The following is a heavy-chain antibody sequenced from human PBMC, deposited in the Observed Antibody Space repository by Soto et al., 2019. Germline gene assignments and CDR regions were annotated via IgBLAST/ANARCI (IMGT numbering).Heavy chain of an antibody. J-gene: IGHJ4*02. CDR3: ARHFWAYCGGDCYLRYFDY. Sequence: GASVKDSCKASGYTFTSSSYGISWVRQAPGQGLEWMGWISGYNGNTNYAQKRQGRVTMTTDTSTSTVYMELRSLRSDDTAVYYCARHFWAYCGGDCYLRYFDYWGKGTLVTVSS. V-gene: IGHV1-18*04. CDR2: ISGYNGNT. D-gene: IGHD2-21*02. CDR1: GYTFTSSSYG.